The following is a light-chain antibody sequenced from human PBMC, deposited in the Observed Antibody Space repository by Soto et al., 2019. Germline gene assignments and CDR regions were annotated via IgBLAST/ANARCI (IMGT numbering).Light chain of an antibody. V-gene: IGLV1-40*01. J-gene: IGLJ2*01. Sequence: QLVLTQPPSVSGAPGQRVTISCTGSSSNIGAGYDVQWYQHLPGTAPKFLIYGNTNRPSGVPDRFSGSKSGTSASLVITGLQAEDEADYYCQSYDSRLSGHVVFGGGTKLTVL. CDR3: QSYDSRLSGHVV. CDR2: GNT. CDR1: SSNIGAGYD.